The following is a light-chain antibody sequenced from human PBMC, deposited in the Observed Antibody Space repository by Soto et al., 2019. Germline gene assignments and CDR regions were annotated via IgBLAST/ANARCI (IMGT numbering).Light chain of an antibody. Sequence: DIVMTQSPDSLAVSLGERATINCKSSQSVLHSSNNKNYLAWYQQKPGQPPKLLIYWASTRESGVPDRFSGSGSGTDFTLSISSLQAEDVAVYYCQQYYSPGTFGQGTKVEIK. CDR3: QQYYSPGT. CDR1: QSVLHSSNNKNY. CDR2: WAS. J-gene: IGKJ1*01. V-gene: IGKV4-1*01.